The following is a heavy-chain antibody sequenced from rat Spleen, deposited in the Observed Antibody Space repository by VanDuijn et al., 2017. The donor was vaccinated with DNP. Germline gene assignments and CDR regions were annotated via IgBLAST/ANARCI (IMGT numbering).Heavy chain of an antibody. J-gene: IGHJ3*01. Sequence: EVQLVESGGGLVQPGRSLKLSCAASGFTFSNYDMAWVRQAPTTGLEWLGAITGSGGGTYYSGSVKGRFTISRDNAKNTLYLQMNSLQTEDTAIYFCARGGSYDWFAYWGQGTLVTVSS. CDR3: ARGGSYDWFAY. CDR1: GFTFSNYD. V-gene: IGHV5S13*01. CDR2: ITGSGGGT. D-gene: IGHD1-3*01.